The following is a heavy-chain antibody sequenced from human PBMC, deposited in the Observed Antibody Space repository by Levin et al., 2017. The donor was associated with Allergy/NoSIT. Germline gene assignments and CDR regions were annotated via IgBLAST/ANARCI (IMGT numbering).Heavy chain of an antibody. CDR2: IYYSGST. V-gene: IGHV4-31*03. J-gene: IGHJ4*02. CDR1: GGSISSGGYY. Sequence: SETLSLTCTVSGGSISSGGYYWSWIRQHPGKGLEWIGYIYYSGSTYYNPSLKSRVTISVDTSKNQFSLKLSSVTAADTAVYYCARSYTYGSGTYFDYWGQGTLVTVSS. D-gene: IGHD3-10*01. CDR3: ARSYTYGSGTYFDY.